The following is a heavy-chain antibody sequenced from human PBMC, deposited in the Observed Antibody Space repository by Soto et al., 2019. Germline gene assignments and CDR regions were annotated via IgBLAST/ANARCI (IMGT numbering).Heavy chain of an antibody. CDR2: ISASGGST. Sequence: EVQLLESGGGLVQPGGSLRLSCATSGFTFSSYAMTWLRQAPGKGLEWVSAISASGGSTHHADSVKGRFAISRDNSQNTLYLQMNSLRAEDTAVYYCAKRVNTYYFDSWGQGTLVTVSS. CDR1: GFTFSSYA. V-gene: IGHV3-23*01. D-gene: IGHD3-3*01. J-gene: IGHJ4*02. CDR3: AKRVNTYYFDS.